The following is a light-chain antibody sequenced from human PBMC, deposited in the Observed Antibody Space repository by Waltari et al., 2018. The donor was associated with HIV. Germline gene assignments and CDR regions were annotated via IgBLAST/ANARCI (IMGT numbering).Light chain of an antibody. V-gene: IGLV1-47*01. CDR2: RDY. CDR1: SSNVGSKP. Sequence: LTQPPSASGTLGQSVTISCPGSSSNVGSKPVYWFQQVSGTAPKLLIYRDYQRRSGIPDRFSGSKSGASASLTISGLRSEDEADYYCVAWDDSLSGYVFGTGTKVSVL. J-gene: IGLJ1*01. CDR3: VAWDDSLSGYV.